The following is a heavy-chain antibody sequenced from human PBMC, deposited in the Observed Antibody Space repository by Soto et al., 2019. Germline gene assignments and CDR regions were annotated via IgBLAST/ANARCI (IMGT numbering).Heavy chain of an antibody. CDR1: GFKISSSS. V-gene: IGHV3-48*02. J-gene: IGHJ6*02. D-gene: IGHD3-22*01. CDR3: ASYYYDSSGYDGMDV. Sequence: EVQLVESGGGLVQPGGSLRLSCAAFGFKISSSSMNLVRQSPGRGLEWVAYISDSGSNTLYAYSVKGRFTVSRDTAKNSLYLQMSGLRDEDRAVYYCASYYYDSSGYDGMDVWGQGPTVTVSS. CDR2: ISDSGSNT.